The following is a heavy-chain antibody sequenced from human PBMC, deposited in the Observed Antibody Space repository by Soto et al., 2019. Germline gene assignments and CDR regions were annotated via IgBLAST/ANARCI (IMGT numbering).Heavy chain of an antibody. D-gene: IGHD1-26*01. Sequence: EVQLVESGGGLVQPGGSLRLSCAASGFTFSSYSMNWVIQAPGKGLEWVSYISSSSSTIYYADSVKGRFTISIDNAKNSLYLQMNSPRDEDTAVYYCAREGGNLNGFYPWGQGTLVTVSS. CDR1: GFTFSSYS. CDR2: ISSSSSTI. J-gene: IGHJ5*02. CDR3: AREGGNLNGFYP. V-gene: IGHV3-48*02.